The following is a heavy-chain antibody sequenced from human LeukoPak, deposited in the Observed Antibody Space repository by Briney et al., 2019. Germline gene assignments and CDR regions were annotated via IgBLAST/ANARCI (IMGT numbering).Heavy chain of an antibody. CDR2: IIPIFGTA. Sequence: ASVKVSCKASGGTFSSYAISWVRQAPGQGLERMGGIIPIFGTANYAQKFQGRVTITTDEPTSTAYMELSSLRSEDTAVYYCASEVAAAGTLIFDYWGQGTLVTVSS. D-gene: IGHD6-13*01. V-gene: IGHV1-69*05. CDR1: GGTFSSYA. CDR3: ASEVAAAGTLIFDY. J-gene: IGHJ4*02.